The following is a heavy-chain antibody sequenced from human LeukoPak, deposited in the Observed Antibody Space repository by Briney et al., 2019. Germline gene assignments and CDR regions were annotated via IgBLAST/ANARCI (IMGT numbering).Heavy chain of an antibody. V-gene: IGHV3-23*01. Sequence: GGSLRLSCAASGFTLSSTAMSWVRQAPGKGLEWVSTIAISDGKTYYADSVKGRFSISRDTSKNTLYLQMNSLRAEDTAVYYCAKLGTSDDYWGQGTPVTVSS. J-gene: IGHJ4*02. CDR1: GFTLSSTA. D-gene: IGHD2-2*01. CDR2: IAISDGKT. CDR3: AKLGTSDDY.